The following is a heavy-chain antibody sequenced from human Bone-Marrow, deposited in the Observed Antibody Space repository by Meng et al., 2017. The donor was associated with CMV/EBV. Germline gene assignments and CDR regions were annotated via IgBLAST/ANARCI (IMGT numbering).Heavy chain of an antibody. V-gene: IGHV3-11*06. D-gene: IGHD5-12*01. Sequence: RLSCEASGFTFSDYYMSWIRQAPGKGLEWVSYISSSSSYTNYADSVKGRFTISRDNAKNSLYLQMNSLRAEDTAVYYCARGWLRPDYWGQGTLVTVSS. CDR3: ARGWLRPDY. CDR1: GFTFSDYY. CDR2: ISSSSSYT. J-gene: IGHJ4*02.